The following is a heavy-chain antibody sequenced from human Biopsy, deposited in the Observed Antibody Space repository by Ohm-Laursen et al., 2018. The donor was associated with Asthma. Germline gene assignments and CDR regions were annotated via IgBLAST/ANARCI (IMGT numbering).Heavy chain of an antibody. CDR3: ASQSSGPDFWSGYYYFDY. D-gene: IGHD3-3*01. CDR1: GFTFSSYG. J-gene: IGHJ4*02. Sequence: SLRLSCTASGFTFSSYGMHWVRQAPGKGLEWVAVISYDGSNKYYAGSVKGRFTISRDNSKNTLYLQMNSLRAEGTAVYYCASQSSGPDFWSGYYYFDYWGQGTLVTVSS. V-gene: IGHV3-30*03. CDR2: ISYDGSNK.